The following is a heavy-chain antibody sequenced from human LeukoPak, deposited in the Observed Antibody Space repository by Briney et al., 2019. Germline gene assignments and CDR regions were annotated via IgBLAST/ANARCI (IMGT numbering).Heavy chain of an antibody. CDR1: GFTFSSYA. CDR3: ARDPPTTLTYAFDI. J-gene: IGHJ3*02. V-gene: IGHV3-30-3*01. D-gene: IGHD4-17*01. Sequence: GGSLRLSCAASGFTFSSYAMHWVRQAPGKGLEWVAVISYDGSNKYYADSVKGRFTISRDNSKNTLYLQMNSLRAEDTAVYYCARDPPTTLTYAFDIWGQGTMVTVSS. CDR2: ISYDGSNK.